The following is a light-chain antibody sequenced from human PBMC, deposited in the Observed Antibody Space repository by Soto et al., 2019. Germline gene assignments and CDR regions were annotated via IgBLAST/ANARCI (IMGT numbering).Light chain of an antibody. CDR2: AAS. CDR3: QKYNSAPPN. CDR1: QGISKY. V-gene: IGKV1-27*01. Sequence: DIQMTQSPSSLSASVGDRVTITCRASQGISKYLAWYQQKPGKVPKLLIYAASTLQSGVPSRFSGSGSGTDFTLTISSLQPEDVATYYCQKYNSAPPNFGGGTKVEIK. J-gene: IGKJ4*01.